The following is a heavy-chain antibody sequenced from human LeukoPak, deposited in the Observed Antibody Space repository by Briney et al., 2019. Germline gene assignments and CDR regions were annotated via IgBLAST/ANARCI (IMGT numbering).Heavy chain of an antibody. V-gene: IGHV1-2*02. J-gene: IGHJ5*02. Sequence: GASVKVSCTASAATFSSYAISWGRHAPGQGLEWMGWINPYSGGTSSAQKFQGRVTMTRDTSISTVYMQVSWLTSDDTAIYYCARADRLHGGPYLIGPWGQGTLVTVSS. CDR1: AATFSSYA. CDR2: INPYSGGT. CDR3: ARADRLHGGPYLIGP. D-gene: IGHD3-16*01.